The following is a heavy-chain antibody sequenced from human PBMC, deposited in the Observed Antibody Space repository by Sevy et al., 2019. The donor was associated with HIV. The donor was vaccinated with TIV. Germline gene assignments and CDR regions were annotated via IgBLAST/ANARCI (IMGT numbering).Heavy chain of an antibody. D-gene: IGHD2-2*01. Sequence: GGPLRLSCAASGFAFSTHAMHWVRQAPGKGLEWVAVISYEGTGTFYAASVEGRFTISRDNSKNMLSLQINSLRPEDTAVYYCARDGGNSVKWYPLYWGHGTLVTVSS. V-gene: IGHV3-30-3*01. J-gene: IGHJ4*01. CDR1: GFAFSTHA. CDR3: ARDGGNSVKWYPLY. CDR2: ISYEGTGT.